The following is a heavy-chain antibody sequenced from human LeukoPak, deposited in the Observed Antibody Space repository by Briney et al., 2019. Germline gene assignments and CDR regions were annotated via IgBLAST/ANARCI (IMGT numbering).Heavy chain of an antibody. D-gene: IGHD3-3*01. CDR3: ARRNYYDLDYFDY. J-gene: IGHJ4*02. CDR1: GFTFSSYW. CDR2: IKQDGSEK. V-gene: IGHV3-7*03. Sequence: GGSLRLSCAASGFTFSSYWMSWVRQAPGKGLEWVANIKQDGSEKYYVDSVKGRFTISRDNAKNSLYLQMNSPRAEDTAVYYCARRNYYDLDYFDYWGQGTLVTVSS.